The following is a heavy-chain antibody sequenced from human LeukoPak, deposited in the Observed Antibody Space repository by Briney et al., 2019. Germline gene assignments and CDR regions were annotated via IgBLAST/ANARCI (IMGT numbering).Heavy chain of an antibody. J-gene: IGHJ5*02. CDR1: GGTFSSYA. Sequence: ASVKVSCKASGGTFSSYAISWVRQAPGQGLEWMGGIIPIFGTANYAQKFQGRVTITADESTSTAYMELSSLRSEDTAVYYCARVIAAAADYVTWFDPWGQGTLVTVSS. D-gene: IGHD6-13*01. CDR3: ARVIAAAADYVTWFDP. V-gene: IGHV1-69*13. CDR2: IIPIFGTA.